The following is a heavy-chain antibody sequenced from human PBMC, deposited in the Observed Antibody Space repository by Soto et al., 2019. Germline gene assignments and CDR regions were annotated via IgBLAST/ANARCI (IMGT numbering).Heavy chain of an antibody. CDR3: ARDARGDEAPMDY. V-gene: IGHV1-2*04. CDR1: GYTFTVYY. J-gene: IGHJ4*02. D-gene: IGHD3-10*01. Sequence: AASVKVSCKASGYTFTVYYMHWVLQAPGQGLEWMGWINPNSGGTNYAQKFQGWVTMTRDTSISTAYMELSRLRSDDTAVYYCARDARGDEAPMDYWGQGTLVTVSS. CDR2: INPNSGGT.